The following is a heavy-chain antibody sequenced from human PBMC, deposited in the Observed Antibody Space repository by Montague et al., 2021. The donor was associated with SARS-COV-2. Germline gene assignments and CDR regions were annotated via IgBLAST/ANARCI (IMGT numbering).Heavy chain of an antibody. J-gene: IGHJ4*02. D-gene: IGHD6-6*01. Sequence: PALVKPTQTLTLTCTFSGFSLSTSGVGVGWIRQPPGKALEWLALIYWDDDKRYSPSLKSRLTITEDTSKNQVLLTMTNMDPVDTATYYCAQKYSSFTGPYFDYWGQGTLVTVSS. CDR3: AQKYSSFTGPYFDY. CDR2: IYWDDDK. CDR1: GFSLSTSGVG. V-gene: IGHV2-5*02.